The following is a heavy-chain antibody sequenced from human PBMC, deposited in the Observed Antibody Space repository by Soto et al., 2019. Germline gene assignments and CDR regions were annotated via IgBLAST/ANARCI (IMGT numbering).Heavy chain of an antibody. D-gene: IGHD5-12*01. CDR2: TYYRSKWYN. Sequence: SQTLSLTCAISGDSVSSNSAAWNWIRQSPSRGLEWLGRTYYRSKWYNDYAVSVKSRITINPDTSKNQFSLQLNSVTPEDTAVYSCARVRYSAYDHYYYYVLDVWGKGPTATASS. V-gene: IGHV6-1*01. CDR3: ARVRYSAYDHYYYYVLDV. CDR1: GDSVSSNSAA. J-gene: IGHJ6*04.